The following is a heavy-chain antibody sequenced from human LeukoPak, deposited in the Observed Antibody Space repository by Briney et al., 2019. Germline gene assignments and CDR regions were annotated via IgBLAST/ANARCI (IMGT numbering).Heavy chain of an antibody. CDR2: IYWNDDK. J-gene: IGHJ5*02. V-gene: IGHV2-5*01. D-gene: IGHD3-3*01. CDR1: GFSLRTSGVG. Sequence: SGPTLVNPTQPLTLTCTFSGFSLRTSGVGVGWIRQPPEKALEWLALIYWNDDKRYSPSLKSRLTITKDTSKNQVVLTMTNMDPVDTATYYCAHRSITIFGVASTGGWFDPWGQGTLVTVSS. CDR3: AHRSITIFGVASTGGWFDP.